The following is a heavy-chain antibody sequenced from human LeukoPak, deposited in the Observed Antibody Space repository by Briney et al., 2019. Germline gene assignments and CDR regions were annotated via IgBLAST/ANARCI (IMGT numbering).Heavy chain of an antibody. CDR1: GYTFTSYF. Sequence: ASVKVSCKSYGYTFTSYFMHWVRQAPGQGLEWMGIINPSGGSTNYAQKFQGRVTMTRDTSISTAYMELSRLRSDDTAVYYCARDLGGADDTFYYYYYMDVWGKGTTVTVSS. CDR3: ARDLGGADDTFYYYYYMDV. V-gene: IGHV1-46*01. CDR2: INPSGGST. J-gene: IGHJ6*03. D-gene: IGHD3-22*01.